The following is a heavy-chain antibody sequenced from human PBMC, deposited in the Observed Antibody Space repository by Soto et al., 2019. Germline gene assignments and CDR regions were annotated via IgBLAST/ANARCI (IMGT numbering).Heavy chain of an antibody. CDR2: IYPGESDT. J-gene: IGHJ4*02. D-gene: IGHD2-15*01. Sequence: GESLKISCQASGYSFTTYYIGWVRQMPGKGLEWMGVIYPGESDTRYSPSFQGQVTISADKSIGTAYLQWSSLKASDTGMYYCARSGIEACDGGSCAFFDHWGQVTLVTVS. V-gene: IGHV5-51*01. CDR3: ARSGIEACDGGSCAFFDH. CDR1: GYSFTTYY.